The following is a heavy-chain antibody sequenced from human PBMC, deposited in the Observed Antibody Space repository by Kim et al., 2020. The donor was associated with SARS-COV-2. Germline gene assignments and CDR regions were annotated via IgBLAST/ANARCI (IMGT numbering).Heavy chain of an antibody. CDR3: ARVWAIAFDY. J-gene: IGHJ4*02. D-gene: IGHD3-10*01. Sequence: EKYYVDSVKGRFTISRDNAKNSLYLQMNSLRAEDTAVYYCARVWAIAFDYWGQGTLVTVSS. CDR2: EK. V-gene: IGHV3-7*01.